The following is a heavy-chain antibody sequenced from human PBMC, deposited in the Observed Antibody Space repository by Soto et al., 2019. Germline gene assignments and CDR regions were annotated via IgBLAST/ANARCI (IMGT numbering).Heavy chain of an antibody. J-gene: IGHJ4*02. V-gene: IGHV3-15*07. Sequence: EVQLVDSGGGLVKPGGSLRLSCAASGFVFRNAWINWVRQAPGKGLEWVGRIKSGGATDFAALARGRFAITRDDSRNMAYMQMNNLDTEDTAVYYCTTDSYSTIIDVRFDFWGQGALVIVSS. CDR1: GFVFRNAW. CDR3: TTDSYSTIIDVRFDF. D-gene: IGHD3-22*01. CDR2: IKSGGAT.